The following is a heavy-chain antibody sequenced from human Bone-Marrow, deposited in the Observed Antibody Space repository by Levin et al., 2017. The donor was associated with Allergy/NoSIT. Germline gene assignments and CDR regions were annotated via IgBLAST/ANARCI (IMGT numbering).Heavy chain of an antibody. Sequence: GESLKISCTLSGVTFSSYAMGWVRQAPGKGLEWVSAISGSGASTYDADFVKGRFAISRDNLVNTVYLQMNSLRDEDTAVYYCAKGIDYGDYEFDYWGQGTLLTVSS. J-gene: IGHJ4*02. D-gene: IGHD4-17*01. CDR1: GVTFSSYA. CDR3: AKGIDYGDYEFDY. CDR2: ISGSGAST. V-gene: IGHV3-23*01.